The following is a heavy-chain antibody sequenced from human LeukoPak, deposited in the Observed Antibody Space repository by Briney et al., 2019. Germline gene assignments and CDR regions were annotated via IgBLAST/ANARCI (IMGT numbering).Heavy chain of an antibody. J-gene: IGHJ5*02. CDR1: GGSISSGGYS. CDR3: ARARYSSSWPFLNNWFDP. V-gene: IGHV4-30-2*01. D-gene: IGHD6-13*01. Sequence: SETLSLTCAVSGGSISSGGYSWSWNRQPPGKGLEWIGYIYHSGSTYYNPSLKSRVTISVGRSKNQFSLKLSSVTAADTAVYYCARARYSSSWPFLNNWFDPWGQETLVTVSS. CDR2: IYHSGST.